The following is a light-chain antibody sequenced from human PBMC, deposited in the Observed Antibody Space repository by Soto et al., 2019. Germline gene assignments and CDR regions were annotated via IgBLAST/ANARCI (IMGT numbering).Light chain of an antibody. Sequence: QSVLTQPRSVSASPGQSVTISCTGTSSDVGRYDYVSWYQQHPGKAPKLIVYDVTERPSGVPDRFSGSKSGNTASLTISGLQAEDGADYSCCSFAGSYSYGFGTGTKVTVL. J-gene: IGLJ1*01. CDR1: SSDVGRYDY. CDR2: DVT. V-gene: IGLV2-11*01. CDR3: CSFAGSYSYG.